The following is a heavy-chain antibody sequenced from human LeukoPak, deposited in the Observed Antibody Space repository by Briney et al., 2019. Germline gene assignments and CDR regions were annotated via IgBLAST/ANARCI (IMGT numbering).Heavy chain of an antibody. CDR3: ARHGYGSGSYYMFYYYGMDV. Sequence: SETLSLTCTVSGGSISSYYWSWIRQPPGKGLEWIGYIYYSGSTNYNPSLKSRVTISVDTSKNQFSLKLSSVTAADTAVYYCARHGYGSGSYYMFYYYGMDVWGQGTTVTVSS. CDR2: IYYSGST. V-gene: IGHV4-59*08. CDR1: GGSISSYY. J-gene: IGHJ6*02. D-gene: IGHD3-10*01.